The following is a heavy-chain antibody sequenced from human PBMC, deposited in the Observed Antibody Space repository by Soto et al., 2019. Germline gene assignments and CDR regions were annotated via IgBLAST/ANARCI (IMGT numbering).Heavy chain of an antibody. CDR3: AKQNYYGSGSYRTPDAFDI. Sequence: GGSLRLSCAASGFTFDDYAMHWVRQAPGKGLEWVSGISWNSGSIGYADSVKGRFTISRDNSKNTLYLQMNSLRAEDTAVYYCAKQNYYGSGSYRTPDAFDIWGQGTMVTVSS. CDR2: ISWNSGSI. V-gene: IGHV3-9*01. J-gene: IGHJ3*02. CDR1: GFTFDDYA. D-gene: IGHD3-10*01.